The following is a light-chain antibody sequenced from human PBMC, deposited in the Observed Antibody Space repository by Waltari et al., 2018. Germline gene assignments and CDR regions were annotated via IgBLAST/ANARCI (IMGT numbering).Light chain of an antibody. CDR1: TSNIGAGHD. CDR2: GNT. CDR3: QSFDNMLSGGVV. J-gene: IGLJ2*01. V-gene: IGLV1-40*01. Sequence: QSVLTQPPSVSGTPGQRVTISCSGSTSNIGAGHDVHWYQHLPGTAPKLLIYGNTNRPSGVPDLFSGSKSGTSASLAITVLQADDEADYFCQSFDNMLSGGVVFGGGTKLAVL.